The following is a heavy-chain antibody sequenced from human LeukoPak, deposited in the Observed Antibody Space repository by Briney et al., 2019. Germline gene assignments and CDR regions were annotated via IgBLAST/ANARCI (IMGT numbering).Heavy chain of an antibody. CDR2: IKQNGRDT. D-gene: IGHD2-8*01. CDR3: ARARYCANSVCHIGGGLDV. V-gene: IGHV3-7*04. J-gene: IGHJ6*02. Sequence: PGGSLRLSCAASGYPFVNNWMTWVRQAPGKGLEWVATIKQNGRDTYYVDSVKGRFSISRDNARDSMYLQMNILRAEDAAVYYCARARYCANSVCHIGGGLDVWGPGTTVTVSS. CDR1: GYPFVNNW.